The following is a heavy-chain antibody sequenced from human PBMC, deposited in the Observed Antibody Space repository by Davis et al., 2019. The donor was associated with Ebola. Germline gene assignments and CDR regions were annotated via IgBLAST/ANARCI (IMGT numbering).Heavy chain of an antibody. Sequence: GEFLKIFCAASGFTFSSYSMNWVRQAPGKGLEWVSSISSSSSYIYYADSVKGRFTISRDNAENSLYLQMNSLRAEDTAVYYCARVDAILGGYWGQGTLVTVSS. J-gene: IGHJ4*02. V-gene: IGHV3-21*01. CDR2: ISSSSSYI. D-gene: IGHD3-9*01. CDR1: GFTFSSYS. CDR3: ARVDAILGGY.